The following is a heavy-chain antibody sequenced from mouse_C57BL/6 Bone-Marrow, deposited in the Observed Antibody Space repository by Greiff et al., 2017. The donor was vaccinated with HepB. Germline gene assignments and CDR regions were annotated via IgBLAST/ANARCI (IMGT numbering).Heavy chain of an antibody. V-gene: IGHV14-4*01. Sequence: EVQGVESGAELVRPGASVKLSCTASGFNIKDDYMHWVKQRPEQGLEWIGWIDPENGDTEYASKFQGKATITADTSSNTAYLQLSSLTSEDTAVYYCTTLDEAPFAYWGQGTLVTVSA. J-gene: IGHJ3*01. CDR2: IDPENGDT. CDR3: TTLDEAPFAY. CDR1: GFNIKDDY.